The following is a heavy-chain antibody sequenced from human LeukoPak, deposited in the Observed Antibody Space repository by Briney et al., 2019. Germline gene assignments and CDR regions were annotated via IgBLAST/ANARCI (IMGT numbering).Heavy chain of an antibody. CDR1: GGTFSSYA. CDR2: IIPIFGTA. J-gene: IGHJ4*02. V-gene: IGHV1-69*06. D-gene: IGHD3-3*01. CDR3: ASGGRITIFGVVPFDY. Sequence: GASVKVSCKASGGTFSSYAISWVRQAPGQGLEWMGGIIPIFGTANYAQKFQGRVTITADKSTSTAYMELSSLRSEDTAVYYCASGGRITIFGVVPFDYWGQGTLVTVSS.